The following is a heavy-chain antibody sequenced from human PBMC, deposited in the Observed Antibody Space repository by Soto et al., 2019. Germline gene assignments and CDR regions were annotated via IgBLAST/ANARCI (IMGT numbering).Heavy chain of an antibody. D-gene: IGHD1-26*01. CDR3: ARGTYSGSYYVY. Sequence: SETLSLTCTVSSGSISGGGYYWSWIRQHPGKGLEWIGYIYYSGSTYYNPSLKSRVTISVDTSKNQFSLKLSSVTAADTAVYYCARGTYSGSYYVYWGQGTLVTVSS. J-gene: IGHJ4*02. CDR2: IYYSGST. V-gene: IGHV4-31*03. CDR1: SGSISGGGYY.